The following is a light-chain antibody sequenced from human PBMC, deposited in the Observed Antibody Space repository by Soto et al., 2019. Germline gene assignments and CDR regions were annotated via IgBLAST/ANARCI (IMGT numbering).Light chain of an antibody. CDR2: GTS. CDR1: HSVSSSY. J-gene: IGKJ1*01. Sequence: IVFKHSPTILSLSPGDRATLSCRPSHSVSSSYLAWYQHRPGQSPRLLIYGTSTRASGIPARFSGSGSGTDFTLTISSLQSEDFAIYYCQQYSNWPWTFGQGTKVDIK. V-gene: IGKV3-15*01. CDR3: QQYSNWPWT.